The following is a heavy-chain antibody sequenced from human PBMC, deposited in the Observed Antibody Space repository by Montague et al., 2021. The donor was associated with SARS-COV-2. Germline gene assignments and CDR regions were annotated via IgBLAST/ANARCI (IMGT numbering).Heavy chain of an antibody. CDR3: ARSMIRGGLNWFDP. J-gene: IGHJ5*02. V-gene: IGHV4-30-2*01. D-gene: IGHD3-10*01. CDR2: IYQSGST. Sequence: TLSLTCAVSGVSLNNAGYTWSWIRRPPGKGLEWIGYIYQSGSTRYNPSLKSRLTMSVDKSKNQFSLQLTSVIAADTAIYFCARSMIRGGLNWFDPWGQGTLVTVSS. CDR1: GVSLNNAGYT.